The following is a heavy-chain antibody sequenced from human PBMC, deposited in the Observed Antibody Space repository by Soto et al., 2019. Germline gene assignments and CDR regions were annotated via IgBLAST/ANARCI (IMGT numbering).Heavy chain of an antibody. D-gene: IGHD1-7*01. J-gene: IGHJ6*03. Sequence: GGSLRLSCAASGFTFDDYGMSWVRQAPGKGLEWVSGINWNGGSTGYADSVKGRFTSSRDNAKNSLYLQMNSLRAEDTALYHCARAIGSLELTSFPYYMDVWGKVTTVTVSS. CDR3: ARAIGSLELTSFPYYMDV. V-gene: IGHV3-20*01. CDR2: INWNGGST. CDR1: GFTFDDYG.